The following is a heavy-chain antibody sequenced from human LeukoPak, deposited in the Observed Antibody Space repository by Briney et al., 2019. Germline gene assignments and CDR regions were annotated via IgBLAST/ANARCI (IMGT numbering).Heavy chain of an antibody. CDR3: ARNKARVLRFLEWLRSDAFDI. D-gene: IGHD3-3*01. V-gene: IGHV1-8*01. CDR1: GYTFTSYD. CDR2: MNPNSGNT. Sequence: GASVKVSCKASGYTFTSYDINWVRQATGQGLEWMGWMNPNSGNTGYAQKFQGRVTMTRNTSISTAYMELSSLRSEDTAVYYCARNKARVLRFLEWLRSDAFDIWGQGTMVTVSS. J-gene: IGHJ3*02.